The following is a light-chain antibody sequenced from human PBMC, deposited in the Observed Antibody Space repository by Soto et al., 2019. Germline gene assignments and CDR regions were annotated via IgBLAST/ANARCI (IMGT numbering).Light chain of an antibody. V-gene: IGKV3-20*01. J-gene: IGKJ1*01. CDR3: QQYGSSPPWT. Sequence: EIVLTQSPATRSLSPGERATLSCRASQSVSSYLAWYQQKPGQAHRLIIYGASRRATGIPDRFSGSGSGTDFTLTISRLEPEDFAVYYCQQYGSSPPWTFGQGTKVDIK. CDR2: GAS. CDR1: QSVSSY.